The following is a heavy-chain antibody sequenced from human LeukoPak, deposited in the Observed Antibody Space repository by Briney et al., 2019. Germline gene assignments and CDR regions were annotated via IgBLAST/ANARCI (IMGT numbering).Heavy chain of an antibody. D-gene: IGHD1-20*01. CDR2: INPSGGST. V-gene: IGHV1-46*01. Sequence: GASVKVSCKASGYRFTSYDMHWVRQAPGQGLEWMGIINPSGGSTSYAQRFQGRVAMTRDTSTSTAYMELRSLRSDDTAVYYCARGGNWKQNFDYWGQGTLVTVSS. J-gene: IGHJ4*02. CDR1: GYRFTSYD. CDR3: ARGGNWKQNFDY.